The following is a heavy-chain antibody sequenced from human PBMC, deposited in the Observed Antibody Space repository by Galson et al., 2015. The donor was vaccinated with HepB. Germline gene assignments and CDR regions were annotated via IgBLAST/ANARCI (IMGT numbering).Heavy chain of an antibody. CDR1: GFTFSDHY. CDR3: ARTYYYDSSGYVTDAFDI. CDR2: TRNKANSYTT. J-gene: IGHJ3*02. V-gene: IGHV3-72*01. Sequence: SLRLSCAASGFTFSDHYMDWVRQAPGKGLEWVGRTRNKANSYTTEYAASVKGRFTISRDDSKNSLYLQMNSLKTEDTAVYYCARTYYYDSSGYVTDAFDIWGQGTMVTVSS. D-gene: IGHD3-22*01.